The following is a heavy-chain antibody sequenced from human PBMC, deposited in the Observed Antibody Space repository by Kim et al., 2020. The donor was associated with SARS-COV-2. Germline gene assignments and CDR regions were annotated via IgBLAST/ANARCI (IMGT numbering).Heavy chain of an antibody. D-gene: IGHD3-10*01. CDR2: INTNTGNP. V-gene: IGHV7-4-1*02. CDR3: ARELITMVRGVPDYYGMDV. J-gene: IGHJ6*02. Sequence: ASVKVSCKASGYTFTSYAMNWVRQAPGQGLEWMGWINTNTGNPTYAQGFTGRFVFSLDTSVSTAYLQISSLKAEYTAVYYCARELITMVRGVPDYYGMDVWGQGTTVTVSS. CDR1: GYTFTSYA.